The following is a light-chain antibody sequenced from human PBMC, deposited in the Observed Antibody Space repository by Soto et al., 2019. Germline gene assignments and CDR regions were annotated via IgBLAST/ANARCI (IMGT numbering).Light chain of an antibody. Sequence: QSALTQPASVSGSPGQSITISCTGTSSDVGAYYYVSWYQQHPGTAPKLMIYEVSNRPSGVSNRFSGSKSGNTASLSIYGFQAEEEADYYCIAYTTSSTYVFGTGTKLTVL. CDR3: IAYTTSSTYV. V-gene: IGLV2-14*01. CDR2: EVS. CDR1: SSDVGAYYY. J-gene: IGLJ1*01.